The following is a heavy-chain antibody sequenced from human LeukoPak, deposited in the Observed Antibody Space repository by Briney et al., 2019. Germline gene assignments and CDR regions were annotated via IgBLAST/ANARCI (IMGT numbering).Heavy chain of an antibody. CDR1: GGSISSYY. CDR3: ARGGIAAAVDRFDP. V-gene: IGHV4-59*12. Sequence: SETLSLTCTVSGGSISSYYWSWIRQPPGKGLEWIGYIYYSGSTNYNPSLKSRVTISVDTSKNQFSLKLSSVTAADTAVYYCARGGIAAAVDRFDPWGQGTLVTVSS. J-gene: IGHJ5*02. D-gene: IGHD6-13*01. CDR2: IYYSGST.